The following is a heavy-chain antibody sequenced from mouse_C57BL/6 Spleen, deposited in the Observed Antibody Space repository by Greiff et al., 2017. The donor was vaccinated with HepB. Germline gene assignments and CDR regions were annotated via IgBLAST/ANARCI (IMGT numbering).Heavy chain of an antibody. Sequence: QVQLQQPGAELVKPGASVKLSCKASGYTFTSYWMHWVKQRPGQGLEWIGMIHPNSGSTNYNEKFKSKATLTVDKSSSTAYMQRSSLTSEDSAVYYCAREGWGSRYFDVWGTGTTVTVSS. CDR1: GYTFTSYW. J-gene: IGHJ1*03. CDR3: AREGWGSRYFDV. D-gene: IGHD1-1*01. V-gene: IGHV1-64*01. CDR2: IHPNSGST.